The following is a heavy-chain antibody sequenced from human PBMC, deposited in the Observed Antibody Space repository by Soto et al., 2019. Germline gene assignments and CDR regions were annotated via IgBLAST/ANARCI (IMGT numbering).Heavy chain of an antibody. CDR3: ARAYYYGSGSYFWGAFDI. V-gene: IGHV1-69*02. D-gene: IGHD3-10*01. CDR2: IIPILGIA. J-gene: IGHJ3*02. CDR1: GGTFSSYT. Sequence: QVQLVQSGAEVKKPGSSVKVSCKASGGTFSSYTISWVRQAPGQGLEWMGMIIPILGIANYAQKFQGRVTITADKSTSTAYMELSSLRSEDTAVYYCARAYYYGSGSYFWGAFDIWGQGTMVTVSS.